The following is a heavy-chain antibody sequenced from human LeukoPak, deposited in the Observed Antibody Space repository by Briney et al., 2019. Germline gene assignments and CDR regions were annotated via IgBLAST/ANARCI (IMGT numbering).Heavy chain of an antibody. D-gene: IGHD6-6*01. J-gene: IGHJ5*02. CDR2: INHSGST. V-gene: IGHV4-34*01. CDR3: ARVRVAARPFNWFDP. Sequence: SETLSLTCAVYGVSISAYYWTWIRQPPGKGLEWIGEINHSGSTNYNPSLKSRVTISVDTSKNQFSLKLNSVTAADTAVYYCARVRVAARPFNWFDPWGQGTLVTVSS. CDR1: GVSISAYY.